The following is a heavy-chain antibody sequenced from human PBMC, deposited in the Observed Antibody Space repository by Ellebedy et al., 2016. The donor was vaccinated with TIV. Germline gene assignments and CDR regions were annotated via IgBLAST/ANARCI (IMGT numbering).Heavy chain of an antibody. D-gene: IGHD3-22*01. J-gene: IGHJ4*02. Sequence: AASVKVSCKTSGGTFSSNAFSWVRQAPGQGLEWMGGIIPIYGTVNYAQKFQGRITFTADESTNTAYMELSSLRSDDTAVYYCARDYYDSSGYYYYNRGNFDYWGQGTLVTVSS. CDR2: IIPIYGTV. CDR1: GGTFSSNA. CDR3: ARDYYDSSGYYYYNRGNFDY. V-gene: IGHV1-69*13.